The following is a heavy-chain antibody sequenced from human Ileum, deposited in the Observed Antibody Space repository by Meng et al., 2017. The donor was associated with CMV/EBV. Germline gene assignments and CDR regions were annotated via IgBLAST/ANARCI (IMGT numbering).Heavy chain of an antibody. D-gene: IGHD1-14*01. CDR2: IYISGRT. J-gene: IGHJ4*02. CDR3: AKATGVTDPFDY. CDR1: GCPSSTYY. V-gene: IGHV4-4*07. Sequence: LQESGPGLVKPSETLSLTGTISGCPSSTYYWNWIRQPAGKGLEWIGRIYISGRTTYNPSLKSRVTMSVDTSKNQFSLKLSSVTAADTAIYYCAKATGVTDPFDYWGRGTLVTVSS.